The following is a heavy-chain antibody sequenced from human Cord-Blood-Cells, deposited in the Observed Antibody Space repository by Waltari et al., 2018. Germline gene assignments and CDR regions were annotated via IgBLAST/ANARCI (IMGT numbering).Heavy chain of an antibody. D-gene: IGHD3-9*01. J-gene: IGHJ3*02. CDR2: INPNSGGT. Sequence: QVQLVQSGAAVKKPGASVKVSCKASGYTFTGYYMHWVRQAPGQGLEWMGWINPNSGGTNDAQKLQGWVTMTRDTSSSTAYMERSRLRSDDTAVYYCARAYYDILTGYLGGAFDIWGQGTMVTVSS. V-gene: IGHV1-2*04. CDR1: GYTFTGYY. CDR3: ARAYYDILTGYLGGAFDI.